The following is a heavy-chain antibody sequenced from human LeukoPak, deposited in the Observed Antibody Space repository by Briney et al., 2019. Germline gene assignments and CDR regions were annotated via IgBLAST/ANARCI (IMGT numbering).Heavy chain of an antibody. CDR3: ARGNYDSSLPELPSTVGWFDP. Sequence: PSETLSLTCTVSGGSISSYYWSWIRQPPGKGLEWIGYIYYSGSTNYNPSLKSRVTISVDTSKNQFSLKLSSVTAADTAVYYCARGNYDSSLPELPSTVGWFDPWGQGTLVTVSS. CDR2: IYYSGST. J-gene: IGHJ5*02. D-gene: IGHD3-22*01. CDR1: GGSISSYY. V-gene: IGHV4-59*01.